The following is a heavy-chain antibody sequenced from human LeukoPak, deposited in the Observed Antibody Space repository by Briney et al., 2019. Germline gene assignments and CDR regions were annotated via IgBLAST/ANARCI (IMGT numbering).Heavy chain of an antibody. CDR3: ARQLTMVRGATRWFDP. D-gene: IGHD3-10*01. J-gene: IGHJ5*02. V-gene: IGHV4-39*01. CDR2: VYYTGSI. CDR1: GGSISSSSSY. Sequence: PSETLSLTCSVSGGSISSSSSYWGWIRQPPGKGLEWIGTVYYTGSIYYNPSLKGRVTLSVNTSKNQFSLKLSSVTAADTAICYCARQLTMVRGATRWFDPWGQGTLVTVSS.